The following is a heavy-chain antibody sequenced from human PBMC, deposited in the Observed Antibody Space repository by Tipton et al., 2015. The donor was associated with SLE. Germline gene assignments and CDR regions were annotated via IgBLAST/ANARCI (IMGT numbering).Heavy chain of an antibody. D-gene: IGHD3-16*01. J-gene: IGHJ4*02. CDR2: KFFSGSA. V-gene: IGHV4-61*02. CDR1: GGSISSGSHY. Sequence: LRLSCTVSGGSISSGSHYWSWIRQPAGKGLEWIGRKFFSGSADYNPSLKSRVTISLDTSKNQFSLRLSSVTAADTAVYYCARDWGTFWGQGILVIVSA. CDR3: ARDWGTF.